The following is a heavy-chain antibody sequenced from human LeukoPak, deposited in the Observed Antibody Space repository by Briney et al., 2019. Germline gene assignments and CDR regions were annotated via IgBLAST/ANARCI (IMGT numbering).Heavy chain of an antibody. J-gene: IGHJ4*02. CDR1: GFTFSSYA. CDR3: AKDGHEGSGWYPY. D-gene: IGHD6-19*01. CDR2: ISGSGGST. Sequence: GGSLRLSCAASGFTFSSYAMSWVRQAPGKGLEWVSAISGSGGSTYYADSVKGRFTISRDNSKNTPYLQLNSLRAEDTAVYYCAKDGHEGSGWYPYWGQGTLVTVSS. V-gene: IGHV3-23*01.